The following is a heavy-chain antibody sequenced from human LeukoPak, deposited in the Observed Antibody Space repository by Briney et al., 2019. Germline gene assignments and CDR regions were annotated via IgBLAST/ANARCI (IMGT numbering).Heavy chain of an antibody. CDR3: ARGLNWFDP. Sequence: PSETLSLTCAVSGGSISSGGYPWSWIRQPPGKGLEWIGYIYYSGSTYYNPSLKSRVTISVDTSKNQFSLKLSSVTAADTAVYYCARGLNWFDPWGQGTLVTVSS. V-gene: IGHV4-30-4*07. CDR2: IYYSGST. J-gene: IGHJ5*02. CDR1: GGSISSGGYP.